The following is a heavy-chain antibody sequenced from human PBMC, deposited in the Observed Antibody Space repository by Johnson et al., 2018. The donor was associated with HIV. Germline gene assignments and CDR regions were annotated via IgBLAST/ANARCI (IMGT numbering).Heavy chain of an antibody. D-gene: IGHD3-3*01. Sequence: QVQLVESGGGLIQPGGSLRLSCAASGFTFSKYGMRWVRQAPGKGLEWVAVLSYDGNNKYYADSVKGRFTISRDNSKNALYLQMNSLRTEDTDMYYCAKTIFGVVSDALDIWGQGTMVIVSS. CDR3: AKTIFGVVSDALDI. V-gene: IGHV3-30*18. CDR2: LSYDGNNK. CDR1: GFTFSKYG. J-gene: IGHJ3*02.